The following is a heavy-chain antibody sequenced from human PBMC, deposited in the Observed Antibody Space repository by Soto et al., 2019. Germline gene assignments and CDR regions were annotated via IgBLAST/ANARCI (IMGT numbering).Heavy chain of an antibody. J-gene: IGHJ4*02. D-gene: IGHD2-2*01. Sequence: EVQLLESGGGLVQPGGSLRLSCAASGFSLRSYAMTWVRQAPGKGLEWVSGISGSGGVTYYADSVKGRFTISRDTSKNTLYLQMNSLRAEDTALYYCAKGKDIVVVPAIDCWGQGTLVTVSS. CDR1: GFSLRSYA. V-gene: IGHV3-23*01. CDR3: AKGKDIVVVPAIDC. CDR2: ISGSGGVT.